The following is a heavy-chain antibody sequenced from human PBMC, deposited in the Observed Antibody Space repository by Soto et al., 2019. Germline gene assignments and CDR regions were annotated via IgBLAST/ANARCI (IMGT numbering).Heavy chain of an antibody. Sequence: GGSLRLSCSVSGFRISDFWMTWVRQAPGKGLEWVANINKEGGDVGYGHSVKGRFTISRDNAMNSLDLQMNSLRAEDTAVYYCARDSREYNAYDYNWGQGTLVTVSS. V-gene: IGHV3-7*01. CDR3: ARDSREYNAYDYN. CDR1: GFRISDFW. J-gene: IGHJ4*02. CDR2: INKEGGDV. D-gene: IGHD5-12*01.